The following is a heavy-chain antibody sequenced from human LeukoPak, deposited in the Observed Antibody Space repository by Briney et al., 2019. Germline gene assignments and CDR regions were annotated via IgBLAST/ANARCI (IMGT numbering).Heavy chain of an antibody. Sequence: GGSLRLSCVASGFPYRSFSMNWVRQAPGKGLEWVSSISSSSTYIYYADSVKGRFTISRDNAKNSLYLQMNSLRAEDTAVYYCARGTSPYDILTGYLYWGQGTLVTVSS. CDR3: ARGTSPYDILTGYLY. J-gene: IGHJ4*02. D-gene: IGHD3-9*01. CDR2: ISSSSTYI. CDR1: GFPYRSFS. V-gene: IGHV3-21*01.